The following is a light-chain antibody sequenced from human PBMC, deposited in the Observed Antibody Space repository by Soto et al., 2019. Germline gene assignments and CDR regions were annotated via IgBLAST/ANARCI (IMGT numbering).Light chain of an antibody. Sequence: EIVLTQSPGTLSSSPGERATLSCRASQSVSSSYLAWYQQKPGQAPRLLIYGASIRATGIPDRFSGSGSGTDFTLTIARLEPEDFAVYYCQQYGSSPGTFGQGTKVDIK. CDR1: QSVSSSY. J-gene: IGKJ1*01. V-gene: IGKV3-20*01. CDR2: GAS. CDR3: QQYGSSPGT.